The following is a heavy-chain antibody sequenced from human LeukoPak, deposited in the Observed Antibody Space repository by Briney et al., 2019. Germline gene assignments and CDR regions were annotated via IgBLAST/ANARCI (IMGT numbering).Heavy chain of an antibody. CDR3: ARAALTSGWKAGINY. D-gene: IGHD6-19*01. J-gene: IGHJ4*02. CDR2: ISSSSSYM. CDR1: GFTFSNYV. V-gene: IGHV3-21*01. Sequence: GGSLRLSCAASGFTFSNYVVSWVRQAPRKGLEWVSYISSSSSYMYHVDSVKGRFTISRDNSNNTLFLQMNSLTVEDTALYYCARAALTSGWKAGINYWGQGTLVTVSS.